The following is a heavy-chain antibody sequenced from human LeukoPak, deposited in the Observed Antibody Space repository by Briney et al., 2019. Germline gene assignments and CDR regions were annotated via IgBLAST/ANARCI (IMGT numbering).Heavy chain of an antibody. CDR3: DSVHRSGGDS. J-gene: IGHJ4*02. V-gene: IGHV3-74*01. Sequence: GGSLRLSCAASGFIFRTYWMHWVRQVPGKGLMWVSRINPDGTTTTYADSVKGRFTISRDNAKKTVYLQMNSLRAEDTASCICDSVHRSGGDSWGQGALVTVSP. D-gene: IGHD2-8*01. CDR1: GFIFRTYW. CDR2: INPDGTTT.